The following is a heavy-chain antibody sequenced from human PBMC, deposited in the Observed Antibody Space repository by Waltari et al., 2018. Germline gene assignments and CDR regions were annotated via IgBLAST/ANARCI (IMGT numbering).Heavy chain of an antibody. D-gene: IGHD3-10*01. Sequence: EVQLLESGGGLVQPGGSLRLSCAASGFTFSSYAMRWVPQAPGKGLEWVSVIYSGGSTYYADSVKGRFTISRDNSKNTLYLQMNSLRAEDTAVYYCAKAGGSRGSVYYMDVWGKGTTVTVSS. V-gene: IGHV3-23*03. CDR3: AKAGGSRGSVYYMDV. J-gene: IGHJ6*03. CDR2: IYSGGST. CDR1: GFTFSSYA.